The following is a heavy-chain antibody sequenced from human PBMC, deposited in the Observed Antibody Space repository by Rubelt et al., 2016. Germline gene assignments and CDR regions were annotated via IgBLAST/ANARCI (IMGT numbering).Heavy chain of an antibody. Sequence: QVQLVQSGAEVKKPGASVKVSCKASGYTFTSYAMHWVRQAHGQRREWMGWSNAGNGNTNYAQKLAGRVTMPTDTSTSTAYMELRSLRSDDTAVYYCARDEPYSSSWYDYWGQGTLVTVSS. J-gene: IGHJ4*02. V-gene: IGHV1-3*01. D-gene: IGHD6-13*01. CDR3: ARDEPYSSSWYDY. CDR2: SNAGNGNT. CDR1: GYTFTSYA.